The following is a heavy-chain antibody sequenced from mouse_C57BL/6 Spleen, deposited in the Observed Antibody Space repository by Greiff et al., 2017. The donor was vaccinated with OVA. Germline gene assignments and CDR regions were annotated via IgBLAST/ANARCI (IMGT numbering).Heavy chain of an antibody. Sequence: QVQLKQPGAELVKPGASVKMSCKASGYTFTSYWITWVKRRPAQGLEWIGDIYPGSGSTNYNEKFKSKATLTVDTSSSTAYMQLSSLTSEDSAVYYCARPLYGSRGDYAMDYWGQGTSVTVSS. CDR1: GYTFTSYW. V-gene: IGHV1-55*01. CDR2: IYPGSGST. CDR3: ARPLYGSRGDYAMDY. D-gene: IGHD1-1*01. J-gene: IGHJ4*01.